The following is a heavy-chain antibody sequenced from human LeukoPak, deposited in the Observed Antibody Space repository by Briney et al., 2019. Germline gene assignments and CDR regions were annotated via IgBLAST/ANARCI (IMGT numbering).Heavy chain of an antibody. Sequence: ASVTVSFKASVYTFTSYDNNWVRHPHGQGLEWMGWMNPNSSNTGYAQKFQGRVTMTRNTSISTPYMELSSLRSEDTAVYYCAREGLNAFDDWGQGTLVTVSA. J-gene: IGHJ4*02. CDR1: VYTFTSYD. CDR2: MNPNSSNT. V-gene: IGHV1-8*01. CDR3: AREGLNAFDD.